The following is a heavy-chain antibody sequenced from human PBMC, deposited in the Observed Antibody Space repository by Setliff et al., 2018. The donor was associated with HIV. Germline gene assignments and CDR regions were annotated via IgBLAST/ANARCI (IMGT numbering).Heavy chain of an antibody. CDR2: ISYDGSKK. CDR1: GFTFSSYG. CDR3: AKIPHTGDSAFDV. D-gene: IGHD7-27*01. V-gene: IGHV3-30*18. Sequence: GGSLRLSCAASGFTFSSYGMHLVRQAPGKGLEWVSLISYDGSKKYYADSVKGRFSISRDNPKNTVYLQMNSLRPEDTVLYYCAKIPHTGDSAFDVWGQGTMVTVSS. J-gene: IGHJ3*01.